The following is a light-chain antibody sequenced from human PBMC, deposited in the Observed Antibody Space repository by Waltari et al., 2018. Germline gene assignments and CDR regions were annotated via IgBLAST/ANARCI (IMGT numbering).Light chain of an antibody. V-gene: IGKV3-20*01. Sequence: EIVLTQSPGTLSLSPGERATLSCRASQSISSNYLAWYQQKSGQAPRLLIYGAFNRATGLPDRFSGSGSGTDFTLTISGLEPEDFAVYYCQQYVESPPPLMYTFGQGTKLEIK. CDR2: GAF. CDR1: QSISSNY. CDR3: QQYVESPPPLMYT. J-gene: IGKJ2*01.